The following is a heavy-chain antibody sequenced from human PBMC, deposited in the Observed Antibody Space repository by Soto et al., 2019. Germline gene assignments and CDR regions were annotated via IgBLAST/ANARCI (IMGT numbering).Heavy chain of an antibody. D-gene: IGHD2-21*01. V-gene: IGHV1-69*12. CDR1: GGTFNNYA. J-gene: IGHJ2*01. CDR3: ARDREGLPLDIVVVRENWFFEL. CDR2: IIPFAGSA. Sequence: QVQLVQSGAEVKKPGSSVKVSCKVSGGTFNNYAMNWVRQAPGQGLEWMGGIIPFAGSAHYSRKFQGRVTITADESTSTAYMELRTLRSEDTAIYYCARDREGLPLDIVVVRENWFFELWGRGTLVTVSS.